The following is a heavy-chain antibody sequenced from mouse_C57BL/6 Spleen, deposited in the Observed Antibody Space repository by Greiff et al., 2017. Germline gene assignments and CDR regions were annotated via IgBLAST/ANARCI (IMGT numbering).Heavy chain of an antibody. CDR1: GYSFTDYN. CDR2: INPNYGTT. D-gene: IGHD1-2*01. V-gene: IGHV1-39*01. J-gene: IGHJ2*01. CDR3: AKRHCKGGNYFDY. Sequence: VQLQQSGPELVKPGASVKISCKASGYSFTDYNMNWVKQSNGKSLEWIGVINPNYGTTSYNQKFKGKATLTVDQSSSTAYMQLDSLTSEDSAVYYCAKRHCKGGNYFDYWGQGTTLTVSS.